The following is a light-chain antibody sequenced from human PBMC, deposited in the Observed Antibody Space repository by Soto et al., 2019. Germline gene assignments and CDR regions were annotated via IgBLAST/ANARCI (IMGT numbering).Light chain of an antibody. CDR3: SSYRSSTTFV. CDR1: SSDVGAYNY. CDR2: EVR. J-gene: IGLJ1*01. Sequence: QSALTQPASVSGSPGQSITISCTGTSSDVGAYNYVSWYQQYPGKAPKVIIFEVRKRPSGVSNRFSGSKSGDTASLTNSGLQAEDEADYYCSSYRSSTTFVFGTGTKLTVL. V-gene: IGLV2-14*01.